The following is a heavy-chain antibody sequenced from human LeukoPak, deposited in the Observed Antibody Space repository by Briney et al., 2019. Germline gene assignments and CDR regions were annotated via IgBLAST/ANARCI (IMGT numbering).Heavy chain of an antibody. D-gene: IGHD3-22*01. V-gene: IGHV3-21*01. CDR1: VFTFSDYS. CDR3: ARVGTYVSSGYLDY. J-gene: IGHJ4*02. Sequence: GRSLRLSCAASVFTFSDYSMNWVRQAPAKALEWVSSIGSSNMYIYYADSLTRRFTMSRDNARNTLYLQTNSLRAEDTAVYYCARVGTYVSSGYLDYWGQGIMVTVSS. CDR2: IGSSNMYI.